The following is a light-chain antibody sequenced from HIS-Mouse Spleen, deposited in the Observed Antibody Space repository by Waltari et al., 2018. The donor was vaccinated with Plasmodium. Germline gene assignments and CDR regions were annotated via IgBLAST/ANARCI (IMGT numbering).Light chain of an antibody. CDR3: QQYNNWSFT. V-gene: IGKV3-15*01. J-gene: IGKJ3*01. Sequence: EIVMTQSPATLSVSPGDRATLSCRASQSVSSNLAWYQQKPGQAPRLLIYGASTRATCIPARFSGSGSGTEFTLTISSLQSEDFAVYYCQQYNNWSFTFGPGTKVDIK. CDR2: GAS. CDR1: QSVSSN.